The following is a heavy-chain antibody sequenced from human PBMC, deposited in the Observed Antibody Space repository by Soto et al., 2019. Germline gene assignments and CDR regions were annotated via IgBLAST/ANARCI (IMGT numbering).Heavy chain of an antibody. J-gene: IGHJ4*02. V-gene: IGHV3-21*01. D-gene: IGHD3-22*01. CDR1: GFTFSSYS. CDR2: ISSSSSYI. CDR3: ARDRALYYYDSSGYYRYYFDY. Sequence: KPGGSLRLSCAASGFTFSSYSMNWVRQAPGKGLEWVSSISSSSSYIYYADSVKGRFTISRDNAENSLYLQMNSLRAEDTAVYYCARDRALYYYDSSGYYRYYFDYWGQGTLVTVSS.